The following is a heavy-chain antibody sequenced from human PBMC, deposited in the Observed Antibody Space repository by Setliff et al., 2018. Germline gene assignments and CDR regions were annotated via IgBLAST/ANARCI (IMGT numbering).Heavy chain of an antibody. V-gene: IGHV1-46*04. J-gene: IGHJ5*02. D-gene: IGHD2-2*01. Sequence: ASVKVSCKASGYTFTNYYINWVRQAPGQGLEWMGIINPRAGTTSYAQKLQGRVTMTRDTSTNTVYMELSSLRSEDTAVYYCVRAPPTVVIPPGRAFFDPWGQGTLVTVSS. CDR2: INPRAGTT. CDR3: VRAPPTVVIPPGRAFFDP. CDR1: GYTFTNYY.